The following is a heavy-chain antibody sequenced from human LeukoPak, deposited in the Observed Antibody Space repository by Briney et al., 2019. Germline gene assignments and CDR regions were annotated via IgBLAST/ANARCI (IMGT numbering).Heavy chain of an antibody. Sequence: GGSLRLFCAASGFTFDDYGMSWVRQAPGKGLEWVSGINWNGGSTGYADSVKGRFTISRDNAKNSLYLQMNSLRAEGTALYYCATRRGYYGSGSSYYFDYWGQGTLVTVSS. CDR3: ATRRGYYGSGSSYYFDY. CDR1: GFTFDDYG. J-gene: IGHJ4*02. CDR2: INWNGGST. D-gene: IGHD3-10*01. V-gene: IGHV3-20*04.